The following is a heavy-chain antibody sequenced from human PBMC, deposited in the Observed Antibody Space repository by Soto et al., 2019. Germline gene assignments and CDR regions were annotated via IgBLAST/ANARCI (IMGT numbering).Heavy chain of an antibody. D-gene: IGHD3-10*01. V-gene: IGHV3-7*05. CDR2: IKQDGSEK. J-gene: IGHJ6*02. CDR3: VSPLWLGELLVRDV. CDR1: GFTFSSYW. Sequence: PGGSLRFSCAASGFTFSSYWMSWVRQAPGKGLEWVANIKQDGSEKYYVDSVKGRFTISRDNAKNSLYLQMNSLRAEDTAVYYCVSPLWLGELLVRDVSGQGTTVTVSS.